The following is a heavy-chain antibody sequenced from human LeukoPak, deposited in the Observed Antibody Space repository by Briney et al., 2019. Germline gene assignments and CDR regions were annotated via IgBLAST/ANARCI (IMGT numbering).Heavy chain of an antibody. V-gene: IGHV3-23*01. J-gene: IGHJ4*02. Sequence: PGGSLRLSCAASGFTLSNYALSWVRQAPGKGLEWVSGISGSGDDTYYAVSVKGRFTISRDNSKNTLYLQMNSLRAEDTAVYYCARGVRGVIIPPTGYWGQGTLVTVSS. D-gene: IGHD3-10*01. CDR3: ARGVRGVIIPPTGY. CDR1: GFTLSNYA. CDR2: ISGSGDDT.